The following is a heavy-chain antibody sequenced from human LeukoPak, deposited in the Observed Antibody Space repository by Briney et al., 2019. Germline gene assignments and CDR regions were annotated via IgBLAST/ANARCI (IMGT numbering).Heavy chain of an antibody. V-gene: IGHV4-39*02. Sequence: PSETLSLTCKYSLGSMGSDSYSWVWLRQPPGRALVWIGSVYYSGCTYYTPSLKSRVTISVDMSRNHFSLRLNSVAAADTAVYYCARRYKDMVVVPAVFYFDYWGRGILVTVSS. J-gene: IGHJ4*02. CDR2: VYYSGCT. D-gene: IGHD2-2*01. CDR3: ARRYKDMVVVPAVFYFDY. CDR1: LGSMGSDSYS.